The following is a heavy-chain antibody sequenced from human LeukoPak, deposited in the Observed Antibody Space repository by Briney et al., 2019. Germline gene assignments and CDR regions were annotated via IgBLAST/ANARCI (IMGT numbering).Heavy chain of an antibody. V-gene: IGHV4-61*02. CDR1: GGSISSGSYS. Sequence: SETLSLTCTVSGGSISSGSYSWSWIRQPAGKGLEWIGRIYTSGSTNSNPSLKSRVTISVDTSKNQFSMKLSSVTAADTAVYYCASSTGSGSYYPLFDYWGQGTLVTVSS. CDR3: ASSTGSGSYYPLFDY. J-gene: IGHJ4*02. D-gene: IGHD3-10*01. CDR2: IYTSGST.